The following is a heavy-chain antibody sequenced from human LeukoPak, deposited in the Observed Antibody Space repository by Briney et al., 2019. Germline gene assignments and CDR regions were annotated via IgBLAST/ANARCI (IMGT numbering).Heavy chain of an antibody. Sequence: PGGSLRLSCAASGFTFRQHGMNWVRQAPGKGLEWVPGISPSGDITYYADSVNGRFTISRDNSKSTLYLQMNSLRAEDTAVYYCAKDRHYESNVLGYWGQGTLVTVSS. V-gene: IGHV3-23*01. J-gene: IGHJ4*02. D-gene: IGHD3-22*01. CDR3: AKDRHYESNVLGY. CDR1: GFTFRQHG. CDR2: ISPSGDIT.